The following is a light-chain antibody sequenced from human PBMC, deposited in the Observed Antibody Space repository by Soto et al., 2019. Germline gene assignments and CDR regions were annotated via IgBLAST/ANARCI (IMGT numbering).Light chain of an antibody. CDR1: SSDVGSYDL. CDR2: EVS. J-gene: IGLJ7*01. CDR3: CAYAGSSFVV. Sequence: QSALSQPASVSGSPGQSITISCSGTSSDVGSYDLVSWYQQHPGKVPKLMIFEVSKRPSGVSTRCSGSKSGNTASLTISGLEAEDEADYYCCAYAGSSFVVFGGGTQLTVL. V-gene: IGLV2-23*02.